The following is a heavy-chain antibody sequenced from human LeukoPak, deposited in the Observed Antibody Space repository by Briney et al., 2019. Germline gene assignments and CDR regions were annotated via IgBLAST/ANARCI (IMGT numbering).Heavy chain of an antibody. J-gene: IGHJ4*02. D-gene: IGHD3-22*01. CDR2: ISGSGGST. CDR3: AKTGRITMIVVVTNYFDY. Sequence: PGGSLRLSCAASGFTFSSYAMSWVRQAPGKGLEWVSAISGSGGSTYYADSVKGRFTISRDNSKNTLYLQMNSLRAEDTAVYYCAKTGRITMIVVVTNYFDYWGQGTLVTVSS. V-gene: IGHV3-23*01. CDR1: GFTFSSYA.